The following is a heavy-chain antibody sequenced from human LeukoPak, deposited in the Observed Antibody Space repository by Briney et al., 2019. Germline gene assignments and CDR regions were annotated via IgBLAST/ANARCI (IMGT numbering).Heavy chain of an antibody. V-gene: IGHV4-39*07. Sequence: SETLSLTCTVSGGSISSSSYYWGWIRQPPGKGLEWIGSIYYSGSTYYNPSLKSRVTISVDTSKNQFSLKLSSVTAADTAVYYCARRTGYSSGWRYWGQGTLVTVSS. J-gene: IGHJ4*02. D-gene: IGHD6-19*01. CDR1: GGSISSSSYY. CDR2: IYYSGST. CDR3: ARRTGYSSGWRY.